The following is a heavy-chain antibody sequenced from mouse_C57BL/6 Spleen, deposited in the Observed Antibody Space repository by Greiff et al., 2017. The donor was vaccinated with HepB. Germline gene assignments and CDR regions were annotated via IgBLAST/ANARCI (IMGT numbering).Heavy chain of an antibody. CDR3: ARHLYDYYAMDY. V-gene: IGHV1-52*01. CDR1: GYTFTSYW. CDR2: IDPSDSET. Sequence: QVQLQQSGAELVRPGSSVKLSCKASGYTFTSYWMHWVKQRPIQGLEWIGNIDPSDSETHYNQKFKDKATLTVDKSSSTAYMQLSSLTSEDSAVYYCARHLYDYYAMDYWGQVTSVTVSS. D-gene: IGHD2-3*01. J-gene: IGHJ4*01.